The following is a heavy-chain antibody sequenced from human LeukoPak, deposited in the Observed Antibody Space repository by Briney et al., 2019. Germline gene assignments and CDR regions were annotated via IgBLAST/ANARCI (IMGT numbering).Heavy chain of an antibody. CDR3: ARDSLGLSEPGWFDP. V-gene: IGHV1-46*01. Sequence: ASVRVSCKASGYTFTSYYTHWVRQAPGQGLEWMGIINPSGGSTSYAQKFQGRVTMTRDTSTSTVYMELSSLRSEDTAVYYCARDSLGLSEPGWFDPWGQGTLVTVSS. J-gene: IGHJ5*02. CDR1: GYTFTSYY. D-gene: IGHD2-15*01. CDR2: INPSGGST.